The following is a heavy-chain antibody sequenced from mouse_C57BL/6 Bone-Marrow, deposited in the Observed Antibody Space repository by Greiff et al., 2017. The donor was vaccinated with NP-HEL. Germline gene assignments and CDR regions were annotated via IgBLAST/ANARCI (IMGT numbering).Heavy chain of an antibody. J-gene: IGHJ2*01. Sequence: VQLQQSGAELVKPGASVKISCKASGYAFSSYWMNWVKQRPGKGLEWIGQIYPGDGDTNYNGKFKGKATLTADKSSSTAYMQLSSLTSEDSAVYFCAIIYYYGSSYFDYWGQGTTLTVSS. D-gene: IGHD1-1*01. CDR1: GYAFSSYW. CDR3: AIIYYYGSSYFDY. CDR2: IYPGDGDT. V-gene: IGHV1-80*01.